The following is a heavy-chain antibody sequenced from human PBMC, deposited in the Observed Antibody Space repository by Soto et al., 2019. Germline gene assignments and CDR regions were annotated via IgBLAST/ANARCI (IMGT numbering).Heavy chain of an antibody. J-gene: IGHJ3*02. V-gene: IGHV1-24*01. CDR2: FDPEDGET. D-gene: IGHD6-19*01. CDR3: ATGVAVAGDNDAFDI. Sequence: ASVTVSCKVSGYTLTELSMHWVRQAPGKGLEWMGGFDPEDGETIYAQKFQGRVTMTEDTSTDTAYMELSSLRSEDTAVYYCATGVAVAGDNDAFDIWGQGTMVTVSS. CDR1: GYTLTELS.